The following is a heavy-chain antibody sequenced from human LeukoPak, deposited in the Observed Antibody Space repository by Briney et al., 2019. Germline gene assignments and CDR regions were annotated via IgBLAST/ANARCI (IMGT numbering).Heavy chain of an antibody. CDR3: ASVVTWDFDY. CDR2: IRDDGSKT. CDR1: GFTFSSHG. Sequence: GGSLRLSCVGSGFTFSSHGLHWVRQAPGKGLEWVAFIRDDGSKTHYADSVKGRFTISRDNSKNTLYLQMNSLRAEDTTVYYCASVVTWDFDYWGQGTLVTVSS. D-gene: IGHD3-22*01. J-gene: IGHJ4*02. V-gene: IGHV3-30*02.